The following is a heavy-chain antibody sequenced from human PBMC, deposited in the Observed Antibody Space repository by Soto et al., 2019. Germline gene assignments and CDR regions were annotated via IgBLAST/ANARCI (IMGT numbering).Heavy chain of an antibody. V-gene: IGHV1-69*13. CDR2: IIPIFGTA. D-gene: IGHD2-15*01. J-gene: IGHJ6*02. CDR1: GGTFSSYA. Sequence: GASVKVSCKASGGTFSSYAISWVRQAPGQGLEWMGGIIPIFGTANCAQKFQGRVTITADESTSTAYMELSSLRSEDTAVYYCARDGAVQGYYGMDVWGQGTTVTVSS. CDR3: ARDGAVQGYYGMDV.